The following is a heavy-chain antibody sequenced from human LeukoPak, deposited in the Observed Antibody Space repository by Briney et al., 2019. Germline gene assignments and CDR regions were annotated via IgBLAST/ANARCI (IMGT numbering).Heavy chain of an antibody. J-gene: IGHJ4*02. V-gene: IGHV3-49*03. CDR3: ARFAALRYCGGDCYADY. CDR2: IRSKAYGGAT. CDR1: GFTFGDYA. D-gene: IGHD2-21*02. Sequence: PGGSLRLSCTVSGFTFGDYAMSWFRQAPGKGLEWVGFIRSKAYGGATVYAASVKGRFTISSDDSKSIAYLQVNSLKTEDTAVYYCARFAALRYCGGDCYADYWGQGTLVTVSS.